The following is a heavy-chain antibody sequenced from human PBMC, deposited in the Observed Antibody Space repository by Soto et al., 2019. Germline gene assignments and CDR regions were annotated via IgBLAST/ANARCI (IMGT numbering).Heavy chain of an antibody. CDR3: AREETAWPLAYGLDV. D-gene: IGHD2-21*02. CDR1: GFSFSTYS. J-gene: IGHJ6*02. Sequence: PGVSLRLSCSASGFSFSTYSMNWVRQAPGKGLEWVSSISSRGDTYYADSVKGGFTSSRDNAKNSVSLQMDSLSAEDAAVYYCAREETAWPLAYGLDVWGQGTTVTVSS. CDR2: ISSRGDT. V-gene: IGHV3-21*01.